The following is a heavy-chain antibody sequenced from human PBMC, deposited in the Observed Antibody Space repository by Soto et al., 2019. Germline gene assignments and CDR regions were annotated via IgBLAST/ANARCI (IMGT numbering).Heavy chain of an antibody. J-gene: IGHJ4*02. V-gene: IGHV2-5*01. CDR1: GVSLTTRGMT. Sequence: SGPTLVHPTQTLTLTCPVSGVSLTTRGMTLGWIRQPPGKAPEWLALRTQCSPSLQSRLTFTEDTSKTEVVLTLTNMDPVDTATYYCTLRQDTSRNPIYWGQGIMVTVSS. CDR2: RT. D-gene: IGHD6-13*01. CDR3: TLRQDTSRNPIY.